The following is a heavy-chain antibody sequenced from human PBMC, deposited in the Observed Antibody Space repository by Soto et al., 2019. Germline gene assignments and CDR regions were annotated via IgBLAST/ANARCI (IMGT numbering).Heavy chain of an antibody. V-gene: IGHV1-18*04. J-gene: IGHJ5*02. Sequence: ASVKVSCKASGYTFTSYGISWVRQAPGQGLEWMGWISAYNGNTNYAQKLQGRVTMTTDTSTSTAYMELRSLRSDDTAVYYCAREPLHPVKNWFAPWGQGTPVTVSS. CDR1: GYTFTSYG. CDR2: ISAYNGNT. CDR3: AREPLHPVKNWFAP.